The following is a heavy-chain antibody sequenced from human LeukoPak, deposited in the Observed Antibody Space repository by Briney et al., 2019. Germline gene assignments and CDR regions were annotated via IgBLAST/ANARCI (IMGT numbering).Heavy chain of an antibody. V-gene: IGHV4-30-2*01. D-gene: IGHD2-2*01. CDR1: GGSISSGGYS. CDR3: ARFSTSSNWFDP. CDR2: IYHSGST. J-gene: IGHJ5*02. Sequence: SQTLSLTCAVPGGSISSGGYSWSWIRQPPGKGLEWIGYIYHSGSTYYNPSLKSRVTISVDRSKNQFSLKLSSVTAADTAVYYCARFSTSSNWFDPWGQGTLVTVSS.